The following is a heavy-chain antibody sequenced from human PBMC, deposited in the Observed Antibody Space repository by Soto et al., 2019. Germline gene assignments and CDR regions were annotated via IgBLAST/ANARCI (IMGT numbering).Heavy chain of an antibody. CDR2: VSNTGST. J-gene: IGHJ4*02. Sequence: SETLSLTCTVSGGSISSHYWSWIRQPPGKGLEWIGYVSNTGSTNYNPSLKSRVTISEDTSKNQFSLTLSSVTAADTAVYYCARRLSTYYFDYWGQGTLVTVS. CDR3: ARRLSTYYFDY. V-gene: IGHV4-59*08. CDR1: GGSISSHY.